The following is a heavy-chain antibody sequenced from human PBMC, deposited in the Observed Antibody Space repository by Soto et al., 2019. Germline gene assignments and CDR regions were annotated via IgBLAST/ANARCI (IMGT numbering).Heavy chain of an antibody. CDR1: GYTFTSYD. D-gene: IGHD3-3*01. V-gene: IGHV1-8*01. CDR3: ARENFHARITIFGVVYWFDP. CDR2: MNPNSGNT. J-gene: IGHJ5*02. Sequence: ASVKVSCKASGYTFTSYDINWVRQATGQGLEWMGWMNPNSGNTGYAQKFQGRVTMTRNTSISTAYMELSSLRSEDTAVYYCARENFHARITIFGVVYWFDPWGQGTLVTVSS.